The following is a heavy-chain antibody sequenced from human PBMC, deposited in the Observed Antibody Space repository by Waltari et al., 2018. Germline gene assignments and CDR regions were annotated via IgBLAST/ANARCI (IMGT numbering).Heavy chain of an antibody. Sequence: QVQLVQSGAEVKKPGASVKVSCKASGYTFTGYYMHWVRQAPGQGLEWMGRINPNSGGTNYAQKFQGRVTMTRDTSISTAYMELSRLRSDDTAVYYCASLGYDFWSGYSQYYFDYWGQGTLVTVSS. J-gene: IGHJ4*02. V-gene: IGHV1-2*06. D-gene: IGHD3-3*01. CDR1: GYTFTGYY. CDR3: ASLGYDFWSGYSQYYFDY. CDR2: INPNSGGT.